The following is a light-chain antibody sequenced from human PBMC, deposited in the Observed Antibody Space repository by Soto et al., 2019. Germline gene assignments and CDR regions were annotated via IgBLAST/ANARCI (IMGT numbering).Light chain of an antibody. CDR1: SSNIGAGYD. CDR3: QSYDTSLSGYV. J-gene: IGLJ1*01. Sequence: QSVLRQPPSVSGAPGQRVTISCTGSSSNIGAGYDVYWYQQLPGTAAKLLIYGDINRPSGVPDRFSGSKSGTSASLAITGLQAEDEADYYCQSYDTSLSGYVFGTGTQLTVL. V-gene: IGLV1-40*01. CDR2: GDI.